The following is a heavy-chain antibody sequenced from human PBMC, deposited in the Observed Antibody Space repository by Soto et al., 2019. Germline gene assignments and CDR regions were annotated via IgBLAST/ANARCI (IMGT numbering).Heavy chain of an antibody. CDR2: IYHSGNT. Sequence: QVQLEESGPGLVKPSETLSLTGTVSGGTISVGGNYWTWIRQQPGKGLEWNGNIYHSGNTHYNQSLKSRITISLVTSNNQFSLRLNSVTAADTAVYYCAREFGGYKNYYYCAVDVWGQGTSVTVFS. V-gene: IGHV4-31*03. D-gene: IGHD2-15*01. J-gene: IGHJ6*02. CDR1: GGTISVGGNY. CDR3: AREFGGYKNYYYCAVDV.